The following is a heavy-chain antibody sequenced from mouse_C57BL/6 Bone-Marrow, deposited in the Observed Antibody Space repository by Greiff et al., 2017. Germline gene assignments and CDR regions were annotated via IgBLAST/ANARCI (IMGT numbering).Heavy chain of an antibody. CDR3: ARSPYGSIFDY. CDR2: INPSSGYT. Sequence: VQLQQSGAELAKPGASVKLSCKASGYTFTSYWMHWVKQRPGQGLEWIGYINPSSGYTKYNQKFKDKATLNADKSSSTAYMQLSSLTYEDSAVYYCARSPYGSIFDYWGQGTTLTGSS. CDR1: GYTFTSYW. J-gene: IGHJ2*01. V-gene: IGHV1-7*01. D-gene: IGHD1-1*01.